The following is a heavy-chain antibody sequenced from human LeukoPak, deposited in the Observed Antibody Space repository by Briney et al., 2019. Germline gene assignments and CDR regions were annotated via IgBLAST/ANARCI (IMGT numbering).Heavy chain of an antibody. Sequence: PSETLSLTCTVSGDSISTYCWSWIRQPPGKGLDWIGYMYYSGSTNYNPSLKSRVTISLDTPKNQFSLRLNSVTAADTAVYYCARGVAGYGPYDYWGQGTLVTVSS. CDR1: GDSISTYC. D-gene: IGHD5-12*01. CDR3: ARGVAGYGPYDY. CDR2: MYYSGST. V-gene: IGHV4-59*01. J-gene: IGHJ4*02.